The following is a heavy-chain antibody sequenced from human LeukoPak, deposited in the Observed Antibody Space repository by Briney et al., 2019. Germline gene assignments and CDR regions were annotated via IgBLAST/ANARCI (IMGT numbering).Heavy chain of an antibody. J-gene: IGHJ4*02. D-gene: IGHD2-15*01. V-gene: IGHV4-59*08. CDR2: IYYSGST. CDR1: GGSISSYY. Sequence: SETLSLTCTVSGGSISSYYWSWIRQPPGKGLEWIGYIYYSGSTNYNPSLKSRVTISVDTSKNQFSLKLTSVTAADTGVYYCARSGYCSGGRCYTPPAYWGQGTLVTVSS. CDR3: ARSGYCSGGRCYTPPAY.